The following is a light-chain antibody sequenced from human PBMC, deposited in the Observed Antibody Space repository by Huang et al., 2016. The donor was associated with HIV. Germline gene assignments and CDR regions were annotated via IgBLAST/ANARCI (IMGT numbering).Light chain of an antibody. CDR1: QTVRSN. J-gene: IGKJ2*01. CDR3: QQYNNWPPYT. V-gene: IGKV3-15*01. CDR2: GAS. Sequence: EIVMTLSPCTLSVSPGERASQTVRSNLDWYQQKPGQAPSLLIYGASTRATGIPARFSGSGSGTEFTLTISSLQSEDFGVYYCQQYNNWPPYTFGQGTKLEIK.